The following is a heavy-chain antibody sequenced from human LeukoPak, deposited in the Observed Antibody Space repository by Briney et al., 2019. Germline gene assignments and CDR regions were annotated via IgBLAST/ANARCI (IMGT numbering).Heavy chain of an antibody. CDR3: AKGGRLGIASDYFDY. CDR1: GFTFSSYW. D-gene: IGHD7-27*01. CDR2: ISGSGGST. V-gene: IGHV3-23*01. Sequence: GGSLRLSCAASGFTFSSYWMSWVRQAPGKGLEWVSAISGSGGSTYYADSVKGRFTISRDNSKNTLYLQMNSLRAEDTAVYYCAKGGRLGIASDYFDYWGQGTLVTVSS. J-gene: IGHJ4*02.